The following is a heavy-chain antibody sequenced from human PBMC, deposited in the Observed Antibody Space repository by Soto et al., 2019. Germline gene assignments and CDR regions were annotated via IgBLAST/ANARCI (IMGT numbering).Heavy chain of an antibody. Sequence: QVQLQESGPGLVKPSQTLSLTCTVSGGSISSGGYYWSWIRQHPGKGLEWIGYIYNSGSTYYNPSLKSRVTISVDTSKNQFSLKLSSVTAADTAVYYCARGNTVTTVRWFDPWGQGTLVTVSS. CDR2: IYNSGST. CDR3: ARGNTVTTVRWFDP. D-gene: IGHD4-4*01. J-gene: IGHJ5*02. CDR1: GGSISSGGYY. V-gene: IGHV4-31*03.